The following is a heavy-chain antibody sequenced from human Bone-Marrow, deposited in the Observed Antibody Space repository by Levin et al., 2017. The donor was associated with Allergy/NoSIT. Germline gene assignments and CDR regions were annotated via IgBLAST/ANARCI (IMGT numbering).Heavy chain of an antibody. D-gene: IGHD7-27*01. V-gene: IGHV3-74*01. Sequence: PGGSLRLSCAASGFTFSSYWMHWVRQAPGKGLMWVSRINSDGITTYADSVKGRFTISRDNAKNTLYLQMNSLRAEDTAVYYCASEAAPPSPNWVAYWGQGTLVTVSS. CDR1: GFTFSSYW. CDR2: INSDGIT. CDR3: ASEAAPPSPNWVAY. J-gene: IGHJ4*02.